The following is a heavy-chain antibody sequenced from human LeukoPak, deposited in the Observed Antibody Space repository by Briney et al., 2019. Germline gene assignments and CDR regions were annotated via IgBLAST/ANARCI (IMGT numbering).Heavy chain of an antibody. D-gene: IGHD2-15*01. CDR2: IIPIFGTA. J-gene: IGHJ3*02. V-gene: IGHV1-69*01. Sequence: SWVKVSCKSSGGIFSRYAISWVRQAPAQGLEWMGGIIPIFGTANYSQKFQGRVTITADESTSTAYMVLSSLRSEDTAVYFCARDRVVGLGLDNAFDIWGQGTVVTVSS. CDR1: GGIFSRYA. CDR3: ARDRVVGLGLDNAFDI.